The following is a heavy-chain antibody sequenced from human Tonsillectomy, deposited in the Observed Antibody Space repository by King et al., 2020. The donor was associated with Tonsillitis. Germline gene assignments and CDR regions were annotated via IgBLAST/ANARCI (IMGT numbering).Heavy chain of an antibody. CDR2: ISSDGSHK. CDR1: GFTFSTYG. D-gene: IGHD4-11*01. V-gene: IGHV3-30*18. J-gene: IGHJ6*04. Sequence: QVQLVESGGGVVQPGRSLRLSCAASGFTFSTYGIHWVRQAPGKGLEWVSVISSDGSHKFYADSVMGRFTISRDNPKNTLYLQMNNRRPEDTAVYYCAKDLTTDPGEMDVWGRGTTVTVSS. CDR3: AKDLTTDPGEMDV.